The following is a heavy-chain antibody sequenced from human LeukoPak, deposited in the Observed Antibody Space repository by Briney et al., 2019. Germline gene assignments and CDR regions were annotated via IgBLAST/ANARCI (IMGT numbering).Heavy chain of an antibody. D-gene: IGHD4-17*01. Sequence: PGGSLRLSCAASGFSFTNARMSWVRQAPGKGLEWVGHIKSKTDGGTTDYAAPVKDRFTISRDDSKDTLYLQMNSLKTEDIAVYYCATEYYGAYNYWGHGTLVIVSS. V-gene: IGHV3-15*01. J-gene: IGHJ4*01. CDR1: GFSFTNAR. CDR2: IKSKTDGGTT. CDR3: ATEYYGAYNY.